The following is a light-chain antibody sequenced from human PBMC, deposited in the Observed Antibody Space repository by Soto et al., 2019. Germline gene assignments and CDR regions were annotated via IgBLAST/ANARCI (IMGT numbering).Light chain of an antibody. V-gene: IGKV1-5*01. J-gene: IGKJ1*01. CDR1: QSITNR. Sequence: DIHMTQSPSTLSASLGDRVAITFRASQSITNRLAWYQLKPGKAPKVLIYDALNLESGVPSRFSGSGYGTEFTLTIRSLQPDDFATYCCQHYGGMWTFGQGTKVDIK. CDR2: DAL. CDR3: QHYGGMWT.